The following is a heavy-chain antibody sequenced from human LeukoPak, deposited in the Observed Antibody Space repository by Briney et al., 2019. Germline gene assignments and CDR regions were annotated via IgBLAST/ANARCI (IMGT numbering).Heavy chain of an antibody. V-gene: IGHV1-18*01. J-gene: IGHJ4*02. Sequence: GASVKVSCKASGYTFTSYGISWVRQAPGQGREWMGWIRNYNGNTKYAQKLQGRVTMTTDTSTSTAYMELRSLRSDDTAVYYCAREDIVGPRGDLDYWGQGTLVTVSS. D-gene: IGHD1-26*01. CDR1: GYTFTSYG. CDR3: AREDIVGPRGDLDY. CDR2: IRNYNGNT.